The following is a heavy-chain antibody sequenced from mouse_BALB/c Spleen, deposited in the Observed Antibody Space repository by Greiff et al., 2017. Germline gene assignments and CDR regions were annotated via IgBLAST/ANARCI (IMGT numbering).Heavy chain of an antibody. J-gene: IGHJ2*01. CDR2: ISSGGSYT. CDR1: GFTFSSYG. CDR3: ARHVDSSGFDY. D-gene: IGHD3-2*01. V-gene: IGHV5-6*02. Sequence: DVMLVESGGDLVKPGGSLKLSCAASGFTFSSYGMSWVRQTPDKRLEWVATISSGGSYTYYPDSVKGRFTISRDNAKNTLYLQMSSLKSEDTAMYYCARHVDSSGFDYWGQGTTLTVSS.